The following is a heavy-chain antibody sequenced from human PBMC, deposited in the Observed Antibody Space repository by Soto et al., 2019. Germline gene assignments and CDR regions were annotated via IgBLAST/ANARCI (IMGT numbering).Heavy chain of an antibody. CDR3: TTDTTYYYGSGSYDYFDY. J-gene: IGHJ4*02. CDR2: IKSKTDGGTT. D-gene: IGHD3-10*01. Sequence: GGSLRLSCAASGFTFSNAWMSWVRQAPGKGLEWVGRIKSKTDGGTTDYAAPVKGRFTISRDDSKNTLYLQMNSLKTEDTAVYYCTTDTTYYYGSGSYDYFDYWGQGTLVTVSS. CDR1: GFTFSNAW. V-gene: IGHV3-15*01.